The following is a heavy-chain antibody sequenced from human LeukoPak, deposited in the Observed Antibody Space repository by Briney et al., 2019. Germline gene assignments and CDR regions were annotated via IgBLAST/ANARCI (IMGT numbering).Heavy chain of an antibody. CDR2: INQSGST. CDR3: ASSGSNINDYVY. V-gene: IGHV4-34*01. Sequence: PSETLSLTCSIYGGSFSAFHWGWIRPPPGKGLEWNGEINQSGSTNSNPSLKSLAIISLKTPKNHFSLKLGSVTAADTAVYYCASSGSNINDYVYWGQGSLVTVSS. CDR1: GGSFSAFH. J-gene: IGHJ4*02. D-gene: IGHD3-16*01.